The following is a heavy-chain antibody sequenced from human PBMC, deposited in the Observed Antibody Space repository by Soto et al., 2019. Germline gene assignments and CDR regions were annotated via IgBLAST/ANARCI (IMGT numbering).Heavy chain of an antibody. CDR1: GGTFSSYA. CDR3: ARDVIGHDNYETIGYYFDH. Sequence: SVKVSCKASGGTFSSYAISWVRQAPGQGLEWMGGIIPIFGTANYAQKFQGRVTMTSDTSTSSVYMELRGLTSEDTAVYYCARDVIGHDNYETIGYYFDHWGPGTLVTVSS. V-gene: IGHV1-69*05. J-gene: IGHJ4*02. D-gene: IGHD3-16*01. CDR2: IIPIFGTA.